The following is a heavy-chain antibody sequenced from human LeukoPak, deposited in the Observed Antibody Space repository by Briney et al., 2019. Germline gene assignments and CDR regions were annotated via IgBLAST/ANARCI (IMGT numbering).Heavy chain of an antibody. Sequence: PGGSLRLSCATSGFTFDDYAMHWVRQAPGKGLEWVSGISWNSGSIGYADSVKGRFTISRDNAKNSLYLQMNSLRAEDTALYYCAKVREGFGVVIGSFDYWGQGTLVTVSS. CDR3: AKVREGFGVVIGSFDY. J-gene: IGHJ4*02. V-gene: IGHV3-9*01. D-gene: IGHD3-3*01. CDR1: GFTFDDYA. CDR2: ISWNSGSI.